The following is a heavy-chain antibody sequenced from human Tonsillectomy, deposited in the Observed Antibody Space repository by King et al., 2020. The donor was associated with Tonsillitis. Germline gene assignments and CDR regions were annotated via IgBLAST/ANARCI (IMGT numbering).Heavy chain of an antibody. J-gene: IGHJ6*02. CDR2: ISSSSSYT. V-gene: IGHV3-11*06. CDR3: AREVDFWSGIHYYGMDV. CDR1: GFTFSDYY. D-gene: IGHD3-3*01. Sequence: VQLVESGGGLVKPGGSLRISCAASGFTFSDYYMNWIRQAPGKGLEWVSYISSSSSYTNYADSVKGRFTISRDNAKNSLYLQMNSLRAEDTAVYYCAREVDFWSGIHYYGMDVWGQGTTVTVSS.